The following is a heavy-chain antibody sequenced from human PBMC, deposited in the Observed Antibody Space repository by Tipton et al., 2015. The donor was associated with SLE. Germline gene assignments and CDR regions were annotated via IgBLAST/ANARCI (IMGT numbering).Heavy chain of an antibody. CDR1: GDSITIDY. Sequence: TLSLTCTVSGDSITIDYWAGIRQPPGKGLEWDGSIYHSGYTHYNPSPESRVTISVDTSKNQFSLKLTSVTAAETAVYFCARDRGDYEAFDIWGQGTMVTVSS. CDR2: IYHSGYT. V-gene: IGHV4-38-2*02. CDR3: ARDRGDYEAFDI. J-gene: IGHJ3*02. D-gene: IGHD4-17*01.